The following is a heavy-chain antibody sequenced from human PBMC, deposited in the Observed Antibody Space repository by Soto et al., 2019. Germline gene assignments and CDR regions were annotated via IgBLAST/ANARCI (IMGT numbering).Heavy chain of an antibody. CDR3: ARFSSSGLYSPFGMDV. J-gene: IGHJ6*02. CDR1: GVSISNNNW. Sequence: KTSETLSLTCAVSGVSISNNNWWTWVRQPPGQGLEWVGDIYHTGITNYSPSLKSRVTISVDKSKNQFSLKLTSVTAADTAVYYCARFSSSGLYSPFGMDVSGPATTVTVS. V-gene: IGHV4-4*02. D-gene: IGHD2-15*01. CDR2: IYHTGIT.